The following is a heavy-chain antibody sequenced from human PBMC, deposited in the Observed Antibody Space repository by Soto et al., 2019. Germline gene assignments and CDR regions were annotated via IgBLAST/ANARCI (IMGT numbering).Heavy chain of an antibody. J-gene: IGHJ6*02. Sequence: GASVKVSCKASGGTFNSYAISWVRQAPGQGLEWMGGIIPIFGTANYAQKFQGRVTITADESTSTAYMELSSLRSEDTAVYYCVRGGGSNVDYYYGMDVWGQGTTVTVSS. CDR2: IIPIFGTA. V-gene: IGHV1-69*13. CDR3: VRGGGSNVDYYYGMDV. D-gene: IGHD4-4*01. CDR1: GGTFNSYA.